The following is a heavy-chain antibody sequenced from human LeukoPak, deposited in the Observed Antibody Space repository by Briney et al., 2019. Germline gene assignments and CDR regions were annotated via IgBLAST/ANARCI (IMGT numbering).Heavy chain of an antibody. CDR1: GGSITSYY. D-gene: IGHD3-22*01. J-gene: IGHJ4*02. V-gene: IGHV4-59*01. CDR2: MYYTGST. CDR3: ARRDGSGYYGYYIDH. Sequence: SETLSLTCTVSGGSITSYYWSWIRQPPGKGLEWIGYMYYTGSTNYNPSHKSRVTISGDTSKNQFSLRLSSVTAADTAVYYCARRDGSGYYGYYIDHWGQGTLVTVSS.